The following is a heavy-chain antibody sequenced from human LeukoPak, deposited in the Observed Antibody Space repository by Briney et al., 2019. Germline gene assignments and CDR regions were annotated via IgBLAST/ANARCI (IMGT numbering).Heavy chain of an antibody. Sequence: PGGFLRLSCAASGFTFSSYSMNWVRQAPGKGLEWVSSISSSSSYIYYADSVKGRFTISRDNAKNSLYLQMNSLRAEDTAVYYCARDPAFFPGSGSYFDYWGQGTLVTVSS. CDR1: GFTFSSYS. J-gene: IGHJ4*02. V-gene: IGHV3-21*01. D-gene: IGHD3-10*01. CDR3: ARDPAFFPGSGSYFDY. CDR2: ISSSSSYI.